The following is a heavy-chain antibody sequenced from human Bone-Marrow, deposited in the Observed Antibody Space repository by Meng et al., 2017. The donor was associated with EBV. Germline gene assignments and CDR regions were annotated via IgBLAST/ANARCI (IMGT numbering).Heavy chain of an antibody. CDR1: GYTFNSYD. CDR2: MNPNSGNT. D-gene: IGHD6-13*01. Sequence: GAEVEKPGASVNVPCKASGYTFNSYDINWVRQATGQGLEWMGWMNPNSGNTGYAQKFQGRVTMTRNTSISTAYMELSSLRSEDTAVYYCARPGSSWYPYWYFDLWGRGTLVTVSS. CDR3: ARPGSSWYPYWYFDL. V-gene: IGHV1-8*01. J-gene: IGHJ2*01.